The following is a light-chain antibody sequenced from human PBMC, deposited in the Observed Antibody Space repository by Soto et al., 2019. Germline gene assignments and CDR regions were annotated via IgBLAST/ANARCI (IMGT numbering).Light chain of an antibody. V-gene: IGLV2-14*01. CDR2: TVS. J-gene: IGLJ1*01. CDR3: SSFTTDSTYV. CDR1: SSDVGANIF. Sequence: VLTQPASVSGSPGQSITISCTGTSSDVGANIFVSWYQQHPGKVPKLMIYTVSSRPSGVSQRFSGSKSGNTASLTISGLQAEDEADYYCSSFTTDSTYVFGTGTKVTVL.